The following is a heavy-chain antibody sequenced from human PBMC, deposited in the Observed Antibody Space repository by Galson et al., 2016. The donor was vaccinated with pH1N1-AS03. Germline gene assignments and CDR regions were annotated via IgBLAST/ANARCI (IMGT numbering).Heavy chain of an antibody. CDR2: INQDENEK. CDR1: GFTFKSYW. V-gene: IGHV3-7*03. J-gene: IGHJ6*02. D-gene: IGHD2-21*02. CDR3: ARESTGTEHIVVVTGRYGYYYAMDV. Sequence: SLRLSCAASGFTFKSYWMSWVRQAPGKGLEWVANINQDENEKYCVDSVKGRFTISRDNAKNSLYLEMNSLRAEDTALYYCARESTGTEHIVVVTGRYGYYYAMDVWGQGTTVTVSS.